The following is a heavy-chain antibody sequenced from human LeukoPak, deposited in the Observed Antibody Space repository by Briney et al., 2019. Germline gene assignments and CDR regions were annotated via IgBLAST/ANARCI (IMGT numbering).Heavy chain of an antibody. CDR1: GGSFSGYY. D-gene: IGHD6-13*01. V-gene: IGHV4-34*01. Sequence: SETLSLTCAVYGGSFSGYYWSWIRQPPGKGLEWIGEINHSGSTNYNPPLKSRVTISVDTSKNQFSLKLSSVTAADTAVYYCARGVYIAAAQYAYWGQGTLVTVSS. CDR3: ARGVYIAAAQYAY. J-gene: IGHJ4*02. CDR2: INHSGST.